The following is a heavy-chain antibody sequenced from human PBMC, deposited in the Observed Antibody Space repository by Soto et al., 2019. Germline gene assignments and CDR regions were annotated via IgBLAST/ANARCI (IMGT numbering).Heavy chain of an antibody. D-gene: IGHD2-15*01. J-gene: IGHJ5*02. V-gene: IGHV3-11*01. CDR1: GFSFSDYY. CDR3: ARDLTGSTLFDP. Sequence: EQLVESGGGLVKPGGSLRLSCEASGFSFSDYYMSWIRQAPGKGLEWVSYISTSSSTIEYADSVKGRFTISRDNAKNSLYLQMNSLRAEDTAVYYCARDLTGSTLFDPWGQGTRVTVSS. CDR2: ISTSSSTI.